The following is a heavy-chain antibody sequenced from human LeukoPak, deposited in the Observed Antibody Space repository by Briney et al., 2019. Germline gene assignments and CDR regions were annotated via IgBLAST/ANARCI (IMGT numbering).Heavy chain of an antibody. CDR3: AKVPYYYDSSGSLAFDI. Sequence: PGRSLRLSCAASGFTFSSYGMHWVRQAPGKGLEWVAVIWYDGSNKYYADSVKGRFTISRGNSKNTLYLQMNSLRAEDTAVYYCAKVPYYYDSSGSLAFDIWGQGTMVTVSS. D-gene: IGHD3-22*01. J-gene: IGHJ3*02. CDR2: IWYDGSNK. CDR1: GFTFSSYG. V-gene: IGHV3-33*06.